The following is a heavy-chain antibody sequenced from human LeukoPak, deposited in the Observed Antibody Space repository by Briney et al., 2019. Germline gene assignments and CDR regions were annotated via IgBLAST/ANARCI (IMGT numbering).Heavy chain of an antibody. CDR1: GGSFSNYY. V-gene: IGHV4-34*01. Sequence: SSETLSLTCAVYGGSFSNYYWSWIRQPPGKGLEWIGEIDHSGSTNYNPSLKSRVTISVDTSKNQFSLNLSSVTAADTAVYYCARLYYDSSGYYQICYFDYWGQGTLVTVSS. CDR3: ARLYYDSSGYYQICYFDY. D-gene: IGHD3-22*01. CDR2: IDHSGST. J-gene: IGHJ4*02.